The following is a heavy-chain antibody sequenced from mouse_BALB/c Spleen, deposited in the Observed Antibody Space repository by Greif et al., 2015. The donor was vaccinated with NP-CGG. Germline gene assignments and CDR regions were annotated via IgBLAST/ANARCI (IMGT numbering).Heavy chain of an antibody. V-gene: IGHV1-5*01. CDR2: IYPGNSDT. J-gene: IGHJ1*01. CDR3: TRGYGSAYWYLDV. D-gene: IGHD1-1*01. CDR1: GYTFTSYW. Sequence: EVQLQESGTVLARPGASVKMSCKASGYTFTSYWMHWVKQRPGQGLEWIGAIYPGNSDTSYNQKFKGKAKLTAVTSTSSAYMELSSLTNEDSAVYYCTRGYGSAYWYLDVWGAGTTVTVSS.